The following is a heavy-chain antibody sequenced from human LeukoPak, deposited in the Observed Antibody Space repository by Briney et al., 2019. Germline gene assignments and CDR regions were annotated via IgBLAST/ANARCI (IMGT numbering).Heavy chain of an antibody. J-gene: IGHJ5*02. CDR3: VRGPYGASISKWFDP. D-gene: IGHD4/OR15-4a*01. V-gene: IGHV4-59*01. CDR2: IYYSGDT. CDR1: RGSISGYS. Sequence: SETLSLTCTVSRGSISGYSWSWIRQSPGGGLEWIGYIYYSGDTAYNPSIRSRVTMSVDTSKNQFSLQLRSMTTADTAVYYCVRGPYGASISKWFDPWGQGTQVIVSP.